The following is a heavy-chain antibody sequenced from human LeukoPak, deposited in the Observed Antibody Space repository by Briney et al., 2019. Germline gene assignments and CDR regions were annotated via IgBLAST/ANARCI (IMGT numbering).Heavy chain of an antibody. D-gene: IGHD3-10*01. CDR1: GYTFTGYY. V-gene: IGHV1-2*02. CDR3: ARGYERGVGEPSERVEYFQH. Sequence: ASVKVSCKAYGYTFTGYYMYWVRQAPGQGLEWMGWINPKSGNTNYAQKFQGRVTMTRDTSISTAYMELSRLRSDDTAVYYCARGYERGVGEPSERVEYFQHWGQGTLVTVSS. CDR2: INPKSGNT. J-gene: IGHJ1*01.